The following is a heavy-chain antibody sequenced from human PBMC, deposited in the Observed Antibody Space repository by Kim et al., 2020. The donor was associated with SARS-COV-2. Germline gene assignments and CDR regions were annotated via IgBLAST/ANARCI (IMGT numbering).Heavy chain of an antibody. CDR2: IYTSGST. V-gene: IGHV4-61*02. CDR1: GGSISSGSYY. J-gene: IGHJ3*01. D-gene: IGHD3-22*01. Sequence: SETLSLTCTVSGGSISSGSYYWSWIRQPAGKGLEWIGRIYTSGSTNYNPSLKSRVTISVDTSKNQFSLKLSSVTAADTAVYYCARVSYDSSGYWTDGAFDLWGQETMVTVSS. CDR3: ARVSYDSSGYWTDGAFDL.